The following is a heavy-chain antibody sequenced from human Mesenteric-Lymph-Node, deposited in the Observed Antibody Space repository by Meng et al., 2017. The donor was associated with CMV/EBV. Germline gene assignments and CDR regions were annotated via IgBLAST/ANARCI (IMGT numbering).Heavy chain of an antibody. J-gene: IGHJ5*02. Sequence: YMLWVPQAPGQGLEWMGRINPNSCGTNYAQKFQGRVTMTRDTSISTAYMELSRLRSDDTAVYYCAGIQPTKYCSSTSCYVQGGWFDPWGQGTLVTVSS. V-gene: IGHV1-2*06. CDR3: AGIQPTKYCSSTSCYVQGGWFDP. D-gene: IGHD2-2*01. CDR1: Y. CDR2: INPNSCGT.